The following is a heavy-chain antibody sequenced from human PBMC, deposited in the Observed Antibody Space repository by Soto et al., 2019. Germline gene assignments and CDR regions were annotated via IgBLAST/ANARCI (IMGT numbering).Heavy chain of an antibody. CDR3: ARGRGAYDFWSGYYTPYYYYGMDV. D-gene: IGHD3-3*01. Sequence: SETLSLTCTVSGGSISTADYYWSWIRQPPGKALEWIGYIYYSGSTYYNPSLKSRLTMSVDTSKNQFSLKLTSVTAADTAVYYCARGRGAYDFWSGYYTPYYYYGMDVWGQGTTVTVSS. CDR2: IYYSGST. CDR1: GGSISTADYY. J-gene: IGHJ6*02. V-gene: IGHV4-30-4*01.